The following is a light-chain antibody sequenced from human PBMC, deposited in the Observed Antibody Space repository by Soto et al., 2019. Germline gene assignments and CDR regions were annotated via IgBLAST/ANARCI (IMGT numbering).Light chain of an antibody. CDR2: EVS. V-gene: IGLV2-14*02. Sequence: QSALTQPASVSGSPGQSITISCTGTSSDVGSYNLVSWYQQHPGKAPKLMIYEVSKRPSGVSNRFSGSKSGNTASLTISGLQAEDEADYYGSSYTSSSTDVFGTGTQLTVL. J-gene: IGLJ1*01. CDR1: SSDVGSYNL. CDR3: SSYTSSSTDV.